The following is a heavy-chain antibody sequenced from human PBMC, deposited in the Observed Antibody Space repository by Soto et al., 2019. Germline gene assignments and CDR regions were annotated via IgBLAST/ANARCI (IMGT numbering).Heavy chain of an antibody. CDR2: ISAYNGNT. V-gene: IGHV1-18*01. CDR1: GYTFTSYG. J-gene: IGHJ4*02. Sequence: ASVKVSCKASGYTFTSYGISWVRQAPGQGLEWMGWISAYNGNTNYAQKLQGRVTMTTDTSTSTAYMELRSLRSDDTAVYYCARDLEQWLVRPNQKTFDYWGQGTLVTVSS. D-gene: IGHD6-19*01. CDR3: ARDLEQWLVRPNQKTFDY.